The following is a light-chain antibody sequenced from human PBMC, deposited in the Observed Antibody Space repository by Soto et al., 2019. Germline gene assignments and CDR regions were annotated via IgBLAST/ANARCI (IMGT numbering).Light chain of an antibody. J-gene: IGKJ5*01. V-gene: IGKV3-15*01. CDR2: RAS. Sequence: EVVLTQSPATLSVSPGERATLSCRASESVNNKLGWYQQKPGQAPRLLIYRASTRATGMPARFSGSGSGTEFTLTIRSLQSEDSAVYYCHQYNNWFPFTFGQGTRLEIK. CDR3: HQYNNWFPFT. CDR1: ESVNNK.